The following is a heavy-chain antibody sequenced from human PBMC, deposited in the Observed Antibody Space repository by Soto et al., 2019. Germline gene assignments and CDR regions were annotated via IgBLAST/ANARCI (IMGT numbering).Heavy chain of an antibody. Sequence: PGGSLRLSCAASGFTFSSYWMHWVRQAPGKGLVWVSRINSDGSSTSYADSVKGRFTISRDNAKNTLYLQMNSLRAEDTAVYYCARDLGYGSGFVIGFADYWGQGTLVTVSS. V-gene: IGHV3-74*01. CDR2: INSDGSST. J-gene: IGHJ4*02. D-gene: IGHD3-10*01. CDR1: GFTFSSYW. CDR3: ARDLGYGSGFVIGFADY.